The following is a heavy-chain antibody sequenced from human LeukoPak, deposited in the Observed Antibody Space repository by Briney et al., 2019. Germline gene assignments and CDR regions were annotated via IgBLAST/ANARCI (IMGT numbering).Heavy chain of an antibody. V-gene: IGHV4-59*01. CDR2: IYYSGST. Sequence: SETLSLTCTVSGGSISSYYWSWIRQPPGKGLEWIGYIYYSGSTNYNPSLKSRVTISVDTSKNQFSLKLSSVTAADTAVYYCAREVQRRTSYSNYAPNGLGYWGQGTLVTVSS. CDR1: GGSISSYY. D-gene: IGHD4-11*01. CDR3: AREVQRRTSYSNYAPNGLGY. J-gene: IGHJ4*02.